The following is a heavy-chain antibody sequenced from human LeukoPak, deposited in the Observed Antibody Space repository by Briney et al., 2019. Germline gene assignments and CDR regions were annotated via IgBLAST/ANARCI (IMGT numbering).Heavy chain of an antibody. CDR2: INHSGST. Sequence: MTSETLSLTCTVSGGSISSHYWSWIRQPPGKGLEGIGEINHSGSTNYNPSLKSRVTISVDTSKNQFSLKLSSVTAADTAVYYCARGPYDFWSGYFSYYYYMDVWGKGTTVTVSS. V-gene: IGHV4-34*01. CDR1: GGSISSHY. CDR3: ARGPYDFWSGYFSYYYYMDV. J-gene: IGHJ6*03. D-gene: IGHD3-3*01.